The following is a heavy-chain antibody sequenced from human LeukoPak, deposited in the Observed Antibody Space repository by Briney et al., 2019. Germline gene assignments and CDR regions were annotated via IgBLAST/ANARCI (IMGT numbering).Heavy chain of an antibody. CDR3: ARLLKSPVYDSSGYYDY. Sequence: SETLSLTCAVSGGSISSSNWWSWVRQPPGKGLEWIGEIYHSGSTNYNPSLKSRVTISVDTSKNQFSLKLSSVTAADTAVYYCARLLKSPVYDSSGYYDYWGQGTLVTVSS. D-gene: IGHD3-22*01. CDR2: IYHSGST. V-gene: IGHV4-4*02. CDR1: GGSISSSNW. J-gene: IGHJ4*02.